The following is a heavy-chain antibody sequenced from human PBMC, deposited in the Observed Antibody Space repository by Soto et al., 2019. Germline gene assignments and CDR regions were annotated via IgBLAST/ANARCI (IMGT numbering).Heavy chain of an antibody. J-gene: IGHJ6*02. CDR2: ISGTGYNT. D-gene: IGHD3-10*01. CDR3: ARDRQFSHPRGGMDV. V-gene: IGHV3-23*01. CDR1: GFTFSSYA. Sequence: EVQLLESGGGLERPGGSLRLSCAASGFTFSSYAMNWVRQAPGKGLEWVSAISGTGYNTYYADSLKGRFTISRDNSKNTLSLQMNSLRAEDTAVYYCARDRQFSHPRGGMDVWGQGTTVTVSS.